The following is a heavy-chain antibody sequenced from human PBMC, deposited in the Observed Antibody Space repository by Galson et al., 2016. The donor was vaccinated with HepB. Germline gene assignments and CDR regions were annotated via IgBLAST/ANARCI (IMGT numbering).Heavy chain of an antibody. CDR2: ISYDESHK. CDR3: AKSEYNWNYGVDS. D-gene: IGHD1-7*01. CDR1: GLTFNNYG. J-gene: IGHJ4*02. Sequence: SLRLSCAASGLTFNNYGMHWVRQAPGKGLEWVAVISYDESHKYYADTVKGRFTISRDNSKNTLYLQTSSLRTEDMAVYYCAKSEYNWNYGVDSWGQGTLVLVSS. V-gene: IGHV3-30*18.